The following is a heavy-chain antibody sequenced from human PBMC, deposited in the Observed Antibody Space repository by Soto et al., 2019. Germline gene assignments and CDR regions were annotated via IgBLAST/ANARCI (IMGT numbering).Heavy chain of an antibody. CDR2: ISLYSDGT. Sequence: ASLEVSCKTAGYTFSNYGITWVRQAPGQPLEWLGWISLYSDGTNYAQKFQGRVSMTTDTSTTTAYMELRSLRSDDTAVYYCARVVPGAEAWFGPWGQGTLVTAPQ. CDR1: GYTFSNYG. V-gene: IGHV1-18*01. D-gene: IGHD2-2*01. J-gene: IGHJ5*02. CDR3: ARVVPGAEAWFGP.